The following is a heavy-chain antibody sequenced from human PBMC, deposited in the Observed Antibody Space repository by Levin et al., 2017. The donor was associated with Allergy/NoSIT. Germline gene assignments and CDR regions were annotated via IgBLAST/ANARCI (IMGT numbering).Heavy chain of an antibody. D-gene: IGHD2-15*01. CDR3: VKGWELLN. CDR2: TYIDGRT. V-gene: IGHV3-53*01. CDR1: GFTVSGNY. J-gene: IGHJ1*01. Sequence: GGSLRLSCAASGFTVSGNYMTWVRQTPGKGLEWVSTTYIDGRTYYADSVKGRFTISRDNAKNTLYLQMNSLRVEDTAVYYCVKGWELLNWGQGTLATVSS.